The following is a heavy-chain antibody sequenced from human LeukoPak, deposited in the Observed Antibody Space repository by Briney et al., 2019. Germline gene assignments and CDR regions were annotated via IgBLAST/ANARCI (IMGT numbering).Heavy chain of an antibody. Sequence: SETLSLTCTVSGGSINKYYWSWIRQSPGKGLEWLGYVHDSAGTIYNPSLKSRVTISVGTSKTQFSLKVTSVTTADTAVYYCAKGRKDFDTNLGPFDSWGQGILVTVSS. V-gene: IGHV4-59*01. CDR3: AKGRKDFDTNLGPFDS. CDR1: GGSINKYY. D-gene: IGHD3-9*01. CDR2: VHDSAGT. J-gene: IGHJ4*02.